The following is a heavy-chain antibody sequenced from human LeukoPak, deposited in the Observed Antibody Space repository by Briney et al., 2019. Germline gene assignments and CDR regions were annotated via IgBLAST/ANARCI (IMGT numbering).Heavy chain of an antibody. CDR3: AKDRHAPGRYCSSTSCFPFDS. J-gene: IGHJ5*01. CDR2: ISGSGGST. CDR1: GFTFSSYA. V-gene: IGHV3-23*01. Sequence: GGSLRLSCVVSGFTFSSYAMSWVRQAPGKGLEWVSGISGSGGSTYYAESVKGRFTISRDNTKNTLYLQINSLRAEDTAVYYCAKDRHAPGRYCSSTSCFPFDSWGQGTLVTVSS. D-gene: IGHD2-2*01.